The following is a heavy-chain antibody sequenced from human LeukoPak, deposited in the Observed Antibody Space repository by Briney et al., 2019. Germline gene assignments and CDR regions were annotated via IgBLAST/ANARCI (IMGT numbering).Heavy chain of an antibody. J-gene: IGHJ5*02. D-gene: IGHD4-11*01. V-gene: IGHV4-61*02. CDR2: ISTSGSS. CDR3: ARDLVYSPHNWFDP. Sequence: SQTLSLTCTVSGGSITSGSYYWSWIRQPAGKGLEWIRLISTSGSSNYNPSLRSRVTISIDISKNQFSLKLSSVTAADTAVYYCARDLVYSPHNWFDPWGQGTLVTVSS. CDR1: GGSITSGSYY.